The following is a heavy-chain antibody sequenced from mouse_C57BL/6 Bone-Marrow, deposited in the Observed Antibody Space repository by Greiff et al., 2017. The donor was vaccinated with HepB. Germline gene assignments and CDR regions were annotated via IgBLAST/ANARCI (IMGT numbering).Heavy chain of an antibody. CDR2: INPSTGGT. J-gene: IGHJ3*01. CDR1: GYSFTGYY. Sequence: EVQLQESGPELVKPGASVKISCKASGYSFTGYYMNWVKQSPEKSLEWIGEINPSTGGTTYNQKFKAKATLTVDKSSSTAYMQLKSLTSEDSAVYYCARDPIYDGNYGFAYWGQGTLVTVSA. D-gene: IGHD2-1*01. V-gene: IGHV1-42*01. CDR3: ARDPIYDGNYGFAY.